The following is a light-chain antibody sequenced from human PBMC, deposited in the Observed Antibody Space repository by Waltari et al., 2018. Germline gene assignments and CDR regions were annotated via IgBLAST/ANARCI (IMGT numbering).Light chain of an antibody. J-gene: IGKJ1*01. CDR3: QQGKSVPPA. V-gene: IGKV1-12*01. Sequence: DVQMTQSPSSVAAYVGDRVTITCRASHDISTWLTWYQQKPGQAPRLLISSAYTLQTGVPARFRGSGYGTEFTLIISSLQPEDIANYFCQQGKSVPPAVGQGTKVEIK. CDR1: HDISTW. CDR2: SAY.